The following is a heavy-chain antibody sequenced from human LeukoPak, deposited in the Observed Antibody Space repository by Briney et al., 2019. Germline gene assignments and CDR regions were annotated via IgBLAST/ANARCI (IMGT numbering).Heavy chain of an antibody. CDR3: AKGSGINHYHWIDP. Sequence: GGSLRLSCAASAXTFSSYAMNWVRQAPGKGLEWVSGISGGGGSTYYADSVKGRFTISRDNSKNTLYLQMDSLRAEDTALYYCAKGSGINHYHWIDPWGQGTLVTVSS. J-gene: IGHJ5*02. CDR1: AXTFSSYA. V-gene: IGHV3-23*01. D-gene: IGHD1-14*01. CDR2: ISGGGGST.